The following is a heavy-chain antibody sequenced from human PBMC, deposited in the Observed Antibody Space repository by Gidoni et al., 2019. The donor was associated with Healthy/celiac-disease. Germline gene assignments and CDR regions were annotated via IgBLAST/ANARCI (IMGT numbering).Heavy chain of an antibody. CDR1: GFTFSDPY. J-gene: IGHJ3*02. V-gene: IGHV3-72*01. CDR2: TINKANSNTT. CDR3: ARVACSGGSCYRDDAFDI. D-gene: IGHD2-15*01. Sequence: EVQLVESGGGLVQPGGSLRLSFSASGFTFSDPYMDWVRPAPGQGLEWVGRTINKANSNTTEYAASVKGRFTIARNDSKNSLCLQMNSLKTEDTAVYYCARVACSGGSCYRDDAFDIWGQGTMVTVSS.